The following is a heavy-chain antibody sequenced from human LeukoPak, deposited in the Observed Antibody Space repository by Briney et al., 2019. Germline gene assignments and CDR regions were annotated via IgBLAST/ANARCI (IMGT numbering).Heavy chain of an antibody. CDR1: GYTFTNNY. V-gene: IGHV1-46*01. J-gene: IGHJ4*02. CDR3: ARDQEGFDY. CDR2: IYPRDGST. Sequence: ASVKVSCKASGYTFTNNYLHWVRQAPGQGLEWVGMIYPRDGSTSYAQNFQGRVTVTRDTSTTTVHMELRGLRSEDTAVYYCARDQEGFDYWGQGTVVTVSS.